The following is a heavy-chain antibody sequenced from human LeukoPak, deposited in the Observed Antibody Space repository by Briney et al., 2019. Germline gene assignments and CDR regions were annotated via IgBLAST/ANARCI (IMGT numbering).Heavy chain of an antibody. D-gene: IGHD7-27*01. CDR1: GYTFTGYY. Sequence: GASVKVSCKASGYTFTGYYLHWVRQAPGQGLEWRGWIKPDSGDTHYVQKFQGRVTMTRDTSITTAYMELRLRTDDTAVYYCAKFDQDWGTFDYWGQGTVVTVSS. CDR2: IKPDSGDT. V-gene: IGHV1-2*02. CDR3: AKFDQDWGTFDY. J-gene: IGHJ4*02.